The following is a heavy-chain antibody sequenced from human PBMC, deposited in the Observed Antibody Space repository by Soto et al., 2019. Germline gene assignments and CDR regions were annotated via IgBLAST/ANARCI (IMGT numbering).Heavy chain of an antibody. CDR1: GFTFSSYA. Sequence: EVQLLESGGGLVQPGGSLRLSCAASGFTFSSYAMSWVRQAPGKGLEWVSAISGSGGSTYYADSVKGRFTISRDNSKNTLYLQMKSMRAEDTAVYYCAKLRGMTTVSASDYWGQGTLVTVSS. CDR3: AKLRGMTTVSASDY. J-gene: IGHJ4*02. CDR2: ISGSGGST. D-gene: IGHD4-17*01. V-gene: IGHV3-23*01.